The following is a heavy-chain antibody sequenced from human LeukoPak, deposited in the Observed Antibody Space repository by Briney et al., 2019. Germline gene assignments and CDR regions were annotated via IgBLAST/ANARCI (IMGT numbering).Heavy chain of an antibody. V-gene: IGHV1-2*02. J-gene: IGHJ5*02. D-gene: IGHD3-9*01. CDR3: ARDVFLTGPVYSGDP. Sequence: ASVKVSCKASGYTFTGYYMHWVRQAPGQGLEWMGWINPNSGGTNYAQKFQGRVTMTRDTSISTAYMELSRLRSDDTAVYYCARDVFLTGPVYSGDPWGQGTLVTVSS. CDR2: INPNSGGT. CDR1: GYTFTGYY.